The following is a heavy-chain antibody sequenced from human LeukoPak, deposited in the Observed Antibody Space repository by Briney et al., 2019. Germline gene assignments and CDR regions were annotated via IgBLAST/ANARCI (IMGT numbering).Heavy chain of an antibody. V-gene: IGHV3-30-3*01. Sequence: HAGGSLRLSCAASGFTFSSYAMHWVRQAPGKGLEWVAVISYDGSNKYYADSVKGRFTISRDNSKNTLYLQMNSLRAEDTAVYYCAREGGTYYDILTGYYYFDYWSQGTLVTVSS. CDR3: AREGGTYYDILTGYYYFDY. D-gene: IGHD3-9*01. CDR1: GFTFSSYA. J-gene: IGHJ4*02. CDR2: ISYDGSNK.